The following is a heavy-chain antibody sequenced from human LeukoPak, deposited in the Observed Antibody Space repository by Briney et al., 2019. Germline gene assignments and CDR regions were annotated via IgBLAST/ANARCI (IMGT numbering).Heavy chain of an antibody. V-gene: IGHV4-59*01. D-gene: IGHD1-26*01. CDR1: GGSISSYY. CDR2: IYCSGST. Sequence: SETLSLTCTVSGGSISSYYWSWIRQPPGKGLEWIGYIYCSGSTNYNPSLKSRVTISVDTSKNQFSLKLSSVTAADTAVYYCARDPDSGSYQFDYWGQGTLVTASS. CDR3: ARDPDSGSYQFDY. J-gene: IGHJ4*02.